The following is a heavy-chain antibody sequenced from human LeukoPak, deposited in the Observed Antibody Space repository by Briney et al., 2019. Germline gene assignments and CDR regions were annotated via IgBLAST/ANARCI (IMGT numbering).Heavy chain of an antibody. CDR3: ARGHSTSWNSFDY. V-gene: IGHV1-46*01. D-gene: IGHD2-2*01. CDR2: INPSGGST. J-gene: IGHJ4*02. CDR1: GYTFTNYY. Sequence: ASVKVSCKASGYTFTNYYVHWVRQAPGQGLEWMGVINPSGGSTNYAQKFQGRVTMTRDTSTSTVYMEPSSLRSEDTAVYYCARGHSTSWNSFDYWGRGTLVTVSS.